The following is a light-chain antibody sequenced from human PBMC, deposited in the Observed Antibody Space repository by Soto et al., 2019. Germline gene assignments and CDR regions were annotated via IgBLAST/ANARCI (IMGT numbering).Light chain of an antibody. J-gene: IGLJ1*01. CDR3: GTWDTSLSAYV. CDR1: SSNLGNNY. Sequence: QSVLTQPPSVSAAPGQKVTISCSGSSSNLGNNYVSWYQQLPGTAPKLLIYDNNKRPSGIPDRFSGSKSGTSATLGITGVQTGDEADYYCGTWDTSLSAYVFGTGTKVTVL. CDR2: DNN. V-gene: IGLV1-51*01.